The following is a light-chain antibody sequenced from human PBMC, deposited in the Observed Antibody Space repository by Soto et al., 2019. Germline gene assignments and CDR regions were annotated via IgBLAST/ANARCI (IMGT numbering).Light chain of an antibody. CDR3: QSYDSSLSGCIV. CDR2: GNS. CDR1: SSNIGAGYD. J-gene: IGLJ1*01. Sequence: QSVLTQPPSVSGATGQRVTISCTGSSSNIGAGYDVHWYQQLPGTAPKLLIYGNSNRPSGVPDRFSGSKSGTSASLAITGLQAEDEADYYCQSYDSSLSGCIVFGNGTKVTVL. V-gene: IGLV1-40*01.